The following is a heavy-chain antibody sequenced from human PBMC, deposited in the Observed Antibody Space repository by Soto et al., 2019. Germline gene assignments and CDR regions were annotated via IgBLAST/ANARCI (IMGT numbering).Heavy chain of an antibody. CDR2: SIPIFGTA. CDR3: ARDQYGHSGSKPNYYVMDV. V-gene: IGHV1-69*01. CDR1: GGTFSSYA. J-gene: IGHJ6*02. D-gene: IGHD1-26*01. Sequence: QVQLVQSGAEVKKPGSSVKVSCKASGGTFSSYAISWVRQAPGQGLEWMGGSIPIFGTANYAQKFQGRVTITADESKSTAYMALSSLRSEDTAVYYCARDQYGHSGSKPNYYVMDVWGQGNTVTVSS.